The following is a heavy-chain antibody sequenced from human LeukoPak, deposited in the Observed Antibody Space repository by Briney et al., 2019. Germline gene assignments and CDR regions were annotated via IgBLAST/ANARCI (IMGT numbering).Heavy chain of an antibody. CDR1: GGSISSYY. Sequence: PSETLSLTCTVSGGSISSYYWSWIRQPAGKGLEWIGRIYTSGSTNYNPSLKSRVTMSVDTSKNQFSLKLSSVTAADTAVYYCATTGYSSSWTRRPPYYFDYWGQGTLVTVSS. CDR3: ATTGYSSSWTRRPPYYFDY. J-gene: IGHJ4*02. CDR2: IYTSGST. D-gene: IGHD6-13*01. V-gene: IGHV4-4*07.